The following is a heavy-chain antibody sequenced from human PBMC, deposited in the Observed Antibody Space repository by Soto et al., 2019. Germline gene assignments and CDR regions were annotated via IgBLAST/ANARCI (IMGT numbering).Heavy chain of an antibody. CDR1: DDSFPSYW. V-gene: IGHV5-51*01. D-gene: IGHD2-2*01. CDR2: ISPGDSDT. J-gene: IGHJ4*02. CDR3: ARVYCSSTSCSPFDY. Sequence: GKAVNLSGTGADDSFPSYWIGWVRHLTGKGLEWMGIISPGDSDTRYSPSFQGQVTISADKSISTAYLQWSSLKASDTAMYSCARVYCSSTSCSPFDYWGQGTLVTFSS.